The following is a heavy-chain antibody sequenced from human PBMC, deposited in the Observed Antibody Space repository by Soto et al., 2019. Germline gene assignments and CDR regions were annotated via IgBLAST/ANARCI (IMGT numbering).Heavy chain of an antibody. CDR3: AADRVPTDSYKWDDP. CDR2: IVVATGNT. J-gene: IGHJ5*02. Sequence: QLQLVQSGPEVKKPGTSVKVSCKASGFTFGTSVIHWMRQARGHRLEWIGWIVVATGNTKYVQRFQERVTISRDMYTSTAYMELSSLTSEDTAIYYCAADRVPTDSYKWDDPWGQGTLVTVSS. CDR1: GFTFGTSV. D-gene: IGHD2-2*01. V-gene: IGHV1-58*02.